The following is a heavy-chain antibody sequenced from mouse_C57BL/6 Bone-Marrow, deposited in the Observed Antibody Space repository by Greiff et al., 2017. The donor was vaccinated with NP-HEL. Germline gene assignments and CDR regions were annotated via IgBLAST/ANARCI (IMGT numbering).Heavy chain of an antibody. J-gene: IGHJ3*01. D-gene: IGHD2-12*01. V-gene: IGHV1-81*01. CDR2: IYPRSGNT. CDR3: ARLYWCAY. CDR1: GYTFTSYG. Sequence: VQLQQSGAELARPGASVKLSCKASGYTFTSYGISWVKQRTGQGLEWIGEIYPRSGNTYYNEKFKGKATLTADKSSSTAYMELRSLTSEDSAVYFCARLYWCAYWGQGTLVTVSA.